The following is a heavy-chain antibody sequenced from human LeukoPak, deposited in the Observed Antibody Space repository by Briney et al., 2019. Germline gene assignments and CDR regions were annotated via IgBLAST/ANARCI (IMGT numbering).Heavy chain of an antibody. Sequence: GASVKVSCNPSGYTFTGYYLHWVRQAPGQGLEWMGWIDPNTGDTNYAQKFQGRVTMTRDTSFSTAYMDLSTLTSDDTAVYYCARSNYGGQGAGDNWFDPWGQGTLVTVSS. J-gene: IGHJ5*02. CDR2: IDPNTGDT. CDR1: GYTFTGYY. CDR3: ARSNYGGQGAGDNWFDP. V-gene: IGHV1-2*02. D-gene: IGHD4-23*01.